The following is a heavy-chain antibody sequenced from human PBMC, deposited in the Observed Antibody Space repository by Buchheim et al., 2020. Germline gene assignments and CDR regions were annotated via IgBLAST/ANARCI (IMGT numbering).Heavy chain of an antibody. CDR2: IYYSGST. V-gene: IGHV4-59*01. Sequence: QVQLQESGPGLVKPSETLSLTCTVSGGSISSYYWSWIRQPPGKGLEWIGYIYYSGSTNYNPSLKSRVTISVDTSKNQFSLKLSAVTAEDTAVYYCARVVDTAMVPYYFDYWGQGTL. D-gene: IGHD5-18*01. CDR3: ARVVDTAMVPYYFDY. CDR1: GGSISSYY. J-gene: IGHJ4*02.